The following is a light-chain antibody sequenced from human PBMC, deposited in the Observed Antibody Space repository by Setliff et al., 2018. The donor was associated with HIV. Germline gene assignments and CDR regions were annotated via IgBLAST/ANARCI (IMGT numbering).Light chain of an antibody. Sequence: QSVLTQPPSASGTPGQRVTIACSGSSSNIGSNTVNWYQQLQGTAPKLLIYMNDQRPSGVPDRFTGSKSGTPGSLAISGLQSEDEADYYCAAWHDSLNRYVFGTGTKVT. CDR3: AAWHDSLNRYV. V-gene: IGLV1-44*01. CDR2: MND. J-gene: IGLJ1*01. CDR1: SSNIGSNT.